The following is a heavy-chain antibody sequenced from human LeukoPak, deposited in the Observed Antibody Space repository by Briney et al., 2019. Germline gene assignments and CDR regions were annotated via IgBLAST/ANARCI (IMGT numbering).Heavy chain of an antibody. V-gene: IGHV3-7*01. D-gene: IGHD3-10*01. J-gene: IGHJ6*03. Sequence: GGSLRLSCEGSGFSFSSYWITWVRQSPGKGPEWVANIKQDESERYTVDSVKGRFTISRDNAKNSVYLHMNSLRAEDTALYYCARLSAYHYDSFFYYYMDVWGKGTTVTVSS. CDR3: ARLSAYHYDSFFYYYMDV. CDR1: GFSFSSYW. CDR2: IKQDESER.